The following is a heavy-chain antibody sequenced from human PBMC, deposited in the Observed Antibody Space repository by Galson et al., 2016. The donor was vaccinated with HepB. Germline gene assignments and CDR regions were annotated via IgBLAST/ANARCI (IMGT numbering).Heavy chain of an antibody. CDR2: IWYHGNNE. D-gene: IGHD4-23*01. CDR1: GFTFSSYG. V-gene: IGHV3-33*08. Sequence: SLRLSCAASGFTFSSYGMHWVRQAPGKGLEWVAVIWYHGNNEKYGDSVKGRFTISRDNAKNTLYLQMNSLRAEDTAVYFCVRDHSVVPTTAYNWFDPWGRGTLVTVSS. CDR3: VRDHSVVPTTAYNWFDP. J-gene: IGHJ5*02.